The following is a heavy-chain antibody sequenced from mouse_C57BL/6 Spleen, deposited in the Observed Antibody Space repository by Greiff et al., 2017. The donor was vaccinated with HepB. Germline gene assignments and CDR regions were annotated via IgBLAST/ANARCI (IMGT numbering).Heavy chain of an antibody. D-gene: IGHD1-1*01. CDR3: AREDYYYGSSYVDWFAY. J-gene: IGHJ3*01. CDR1: GYAFSSSW. Sequence: VQLQQSGPELVKPGASVKISCKASGYAFSSSWMNWVKQRPGKGLEWIGRIYPGDGDTNYNGKFKGKATLTADKSSSTAYMQLSSLTSEDSAVYFCAREDYYYGSSYVDWFAYWGQGTLVTVSA. CDR2: IYPGDGDT. V-gene: IGHV1-82*01.